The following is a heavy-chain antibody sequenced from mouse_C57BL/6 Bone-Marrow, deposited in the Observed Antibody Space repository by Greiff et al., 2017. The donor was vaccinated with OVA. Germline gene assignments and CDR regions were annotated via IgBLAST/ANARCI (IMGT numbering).Heavy chain of an antibody. J-gene: IGHJ3*01. CDR1: GYTFTSYG. Sequence: QVQLQQSGAELVRPGASVKLSCKASGYTFTSYGISWVKQRTGQGLEWIGEIYPRSGYTYYNEKFKGKVTLTADKSSSTAYMELRRLTSEDSAVCVCEKCRGNLFAYWGQGTLVTVSA. D-gene: IGHD2-1*01. CDR3: EKCRGNLFAY. CDR2: IYPRSGYT. V-gene: IGHV1-81*01.